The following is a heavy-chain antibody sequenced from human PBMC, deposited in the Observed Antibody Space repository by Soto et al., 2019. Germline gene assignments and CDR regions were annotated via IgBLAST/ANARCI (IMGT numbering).Heavy chain of an antibody. J-gene: IGHJ4*02. V-gene: IGHV3-30-3*01. CDR1: GFTFTSYA. CDR3: ARERGGSSRCFLDY. D-gene: IGHD6-19*01. CDR2: SYDRSNK. Sequence: QVQLVESGGGVVQPGRSLRLSCAASGFTFTSYATHWVRQAPGKGLEWVVSYDRSNKYYADSVKGRFTISRDKSKNMLYLQMNSLRAEDTAVYYCARERGGSSRCFLDYWGQGILVIVSS.